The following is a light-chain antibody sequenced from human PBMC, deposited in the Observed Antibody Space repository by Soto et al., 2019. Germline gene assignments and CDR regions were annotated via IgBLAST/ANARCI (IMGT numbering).Light chain of an antibody. V-gene: IGKV1-33*01. J-gene: IGKJ5*01. CDR1: QAISNY. CDR2: DAS. Sequence: DIQMTQSPSSLSASVGDRVTITCRASQAISNYLIWYQQRPGKAPKLLIYDASNLERGVPSRFSGTRSGTHFTFAITSLQHEDVATYYCQQSDSLPITVGRGTRLEI. CDR3: QQSDSLPIT.